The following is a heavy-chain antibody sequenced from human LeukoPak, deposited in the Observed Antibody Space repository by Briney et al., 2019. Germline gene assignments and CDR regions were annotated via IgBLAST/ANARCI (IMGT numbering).Heavy chain of an antibody. CDR3: ARGLISTTCPGY. V-gene: IGHV4-30-4*01. Sequence: PSQTLSLTCTVSGGSISSGDYYWSWIRQPPGKGLEWIGYINYSGSTYYIPSLKSRATISVDTPKNQFSLTLSSVTAADTAVYYCARGLISTTCPGYWGQGTLVTVSS. CDR2: INYSGST. J-gene: IGHJ4*02. CDR1: GGSISSGDYY. D-gene: IGHD2-2*01.